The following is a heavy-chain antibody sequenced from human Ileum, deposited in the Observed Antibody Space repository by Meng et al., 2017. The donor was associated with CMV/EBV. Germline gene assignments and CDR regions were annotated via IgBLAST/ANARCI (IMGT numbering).Heavy chain of an antibody. D-gene: IGHD5-18*01. CDR2: IRDKADTYST. J-gene: IGHJ6*02. V-gene: IGHV3-72*01. CDR3: AKDQSTYSFKPIYAMDV. CDR1: GFSFSDYY. Sequence: GSLRLSCATSGFSFSDYYMDWFRQAPGKGLECVGRIRDKADTYSTDYAASVKGRFTISRDDSKKSLYLQMNSLSAEDTAVYFCAKDQSTYSFKPIYAMDVWGQGTTVTVSS.